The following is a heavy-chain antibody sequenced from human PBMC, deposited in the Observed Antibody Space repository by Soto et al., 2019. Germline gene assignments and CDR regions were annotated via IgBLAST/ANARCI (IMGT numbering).Heavy chain of an antibody. D-gene: IGHD4-17*01. CDR2: IYLGDSDT. Sequence: PWDSLKISCKGSGYSFTTYWIGWVRQMPGKGLEWMGIIYLGDSDTRYSPSFQGQVTISAYKSISTAFPQWSSLKASDTAMYYCARHSVSGDYAGFVVWGQGTTVTVS. V-gene: IGHV5-51*01. CDR3: ARHSVSGDYAGFVV. J-gene: IGHJ6*02. CDR1: GYSFTTYW.